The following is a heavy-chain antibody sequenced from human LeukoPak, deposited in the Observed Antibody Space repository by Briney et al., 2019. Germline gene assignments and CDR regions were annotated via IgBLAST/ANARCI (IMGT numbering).Heavy chain of an antibody. V-gene: IGHV4-34*01. Sequence: PSETLSLTCAVYGGSFSGYYWSWIRQPPGKGLEWIGEINHSGSTNYNPSLKSRVTISVDTSKNQFSLKLSSVTAADTAVYYCARGRWVYSSGWSNWFDPWGQGTLVTVSS. CDR2: INHSGST. J-gene: IGHJ5*02. CDR3: ARGRWVYSSGWSNWFDP. D-gene: IGHD6-19*01. CDR1: GGSFSGYY.